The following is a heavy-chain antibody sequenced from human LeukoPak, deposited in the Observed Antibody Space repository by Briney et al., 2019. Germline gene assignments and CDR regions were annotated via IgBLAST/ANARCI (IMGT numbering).Heavy chain of an antibody. CDR1: GYTFTGYY. V-gene: IGHV1-2*02. CDR3: ARAPYYDFWSGSPSFYYMDV. Sequence: ASVKVSCKASGYTFTGYYMHWVRQAPGQGLEWMGWINPNSGGTNYAQKFQGRVTMTRDTSISTAYMELSRLRSDDTAVYYCARAPYYDFWSGSPSFYYMDVWGKETTVTVSS. J-gene: IGHJ6*03. D-gene: IGHD3-3*01. CDR2: INPNSGGT.